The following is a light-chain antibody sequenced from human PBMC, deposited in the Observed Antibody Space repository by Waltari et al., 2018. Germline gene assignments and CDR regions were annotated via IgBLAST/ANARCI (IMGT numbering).Light chain of an antibody. CDR1: RSNVGSNT. Sequence: QSVLSQPPSESGTPGQRVTISCSGTRSNVGSNTVNWYQHLPGTSPNLLIYSNNHRPSGVPDRFSASKSGTSASLAISGLQSEDEGDYYCAAWDGGLNGLIFGGGTKLTVL. CDR2: SNN. J-gene: IGLJ2*01. CDR3: AAWDGGLNGLI. V-gene: IGLV1-44*01.